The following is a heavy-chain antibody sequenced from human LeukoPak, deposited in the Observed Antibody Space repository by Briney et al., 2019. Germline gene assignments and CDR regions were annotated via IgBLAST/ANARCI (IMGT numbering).Heavy chain of an antibody. J-gene: IGHJ1*01. D-gene: IGHD2-15*01. Sequence: GGSLRLSCAASGFTFSSYAMTWVRQTPGKGLEWVSTINNNGDIKYYADSVKGRFTISRDNSKNTLYLQMNSLRAEDTAVYYCAQQVGYCSSGSCYFTYWGQGTLVTVSS. CDR2: INNNGDIK. V-gene: IGHV3-23*01. CDR3: AQQVGYCSSGSCYFTY. CDR1: GFTFSSYA.